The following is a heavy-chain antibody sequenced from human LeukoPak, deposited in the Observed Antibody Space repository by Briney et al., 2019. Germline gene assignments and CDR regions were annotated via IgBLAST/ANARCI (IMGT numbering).Heavy chain of an antibody. CDR1: GFTFSSYA. V-gene: IGHV3-33*08. D-gene: IGHD6-19*01. J-gene: IGHJ3*01. CDR3: ARPLYDSGREIDV. CDR2: IWYDGSNK. Sequence: GGSLRLSCAASGFTFSSYAMHWVRQAPGKGLEWVAVIWYDGSNKYFVDSVKGRFTISRDNSRNTLYLQMSSLRAEDTAMYYRARPLYDSGREIDVWGQGTMVTVSS.